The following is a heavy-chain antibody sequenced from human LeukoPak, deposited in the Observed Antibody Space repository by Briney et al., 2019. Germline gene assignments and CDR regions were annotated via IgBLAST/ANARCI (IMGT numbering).Heavy chain of an antibody. CDR1: GYSFTSYW. CDR3: ARLLLGGYSYGPALD. CDR2: IYPGDSDT. V-gene: IGHV5-51*01. D-gene: IGHD5-18*01. Sequence: GESLKISCMGSGYSFTSYWIGWVRQMPGKGLEWMGIIYPGDSDTRYSPSFQGQVTISADKSISTAYLQWSSLKASDTAMYYCARLLLGGYSYGPALDWGQGTLVTVSS. J-gene: IGHJ4*02.